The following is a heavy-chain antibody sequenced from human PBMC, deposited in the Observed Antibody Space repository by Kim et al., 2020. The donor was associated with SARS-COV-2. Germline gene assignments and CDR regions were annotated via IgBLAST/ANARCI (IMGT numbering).Heavy chain of an antibody. J-gene: IGHJ6*02. CDR2: ISTTSSNNI. CDR1: GFIFSSYS. V-gene: IGHV3-21*01. CDR3: ARGGAIKYCRGGSCDYHYYGMDV. D-gene: IGHD2-15*01. Sequence: GGSLRLSCAASGFIFSSYSMNWVRQAPGKGLEWVSSISTTSSNNIYYADSVKGRFTISRDNAGNSLYLQMNSLRAEDTAVYYCARGGAIKYCRGGSCDYHYYGMDVWGQGTMITVSS.